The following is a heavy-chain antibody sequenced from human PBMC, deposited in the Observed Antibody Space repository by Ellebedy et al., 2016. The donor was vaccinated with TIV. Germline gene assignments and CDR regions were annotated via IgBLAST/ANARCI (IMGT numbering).Heavy chain of an antibody. J-gene: IGHJ6*02. CDR3: ARHYYYYYGMDV. CDR1: GYSFTSYW. V-gene: IGHV5-10-1*01. CDR2: IDPSDSYT. Sequence: GGSLRLSXKGSGYSFTSYWISWVRQMPGKGLEWMGRIDPSDSYTNYSPSFQGHVTISADKSISTAYLQWSSLKASDTAMYYCARHYYYYYGMDVWGQGTTVTVSS.